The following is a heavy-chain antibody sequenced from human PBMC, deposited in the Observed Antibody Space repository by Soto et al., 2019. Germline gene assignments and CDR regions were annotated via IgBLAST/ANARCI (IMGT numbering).Heavy chain of an antibody. J-gene: IGHJ4*02. CDR2: IHTSGNT. CDR1: GDSIISYY. D-gene: IGHD6-19*01. CDR3: ARLGVAGKDH. V-gene: IGHV4-4*07. Sequence: PSETLSLTCSVSGDSIISYYWSWIRQPAGKGLEWIGRIHTSGNTNYNPSLKSRVTMSVDMSENQFSLKLTSVTAADTAVYYCARLGVAGKDHWGQGTLVTVSS.